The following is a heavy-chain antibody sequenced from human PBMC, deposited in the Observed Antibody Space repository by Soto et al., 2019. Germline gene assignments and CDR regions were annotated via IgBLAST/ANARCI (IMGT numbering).Heavy chain of an antibody. D-gene: IGHD6-13*01. CDR1: GYSISSGYY. CDR2: IYHSGST. J-gene: IGHJ6*02. Sequence: XETLSLTCSVSGYSISSGYYWGWIRQPPVKGLEWIGSIYHSGSTYYNPSLKSRVTISVDTSKNQFSLKLSSVTAADTAVYCCARTRTYSSSWFGRADYYYYGMDVWGQGTTVTVSS. CDR3: ARTRTYSSSWFGRADYYYYGMDV. V-gene: IGHV4-38-2*01.